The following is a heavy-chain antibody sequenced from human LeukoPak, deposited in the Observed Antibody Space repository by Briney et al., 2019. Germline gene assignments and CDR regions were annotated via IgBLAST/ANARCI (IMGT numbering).Heavy chain of an antibody. CDR1: GYSFTSYW. CDR2: IYPGDSDT. CDR3: ARRIGYYDSSGPNFDY. Sequence: GESLKISCKGSGYSFTSYWIGWVRQMPGKGLEWMGIIYPGDSDTRYSPSFQGQVTISADKSISTAYLQWSSLKASDAAMYYCARRIGYYDSSGPNFDYWGQGTLVTVSS. J-gene: IGHJ4*02. V-gene: IGHV5-51*01. D-gene: IGHD3-22*01.